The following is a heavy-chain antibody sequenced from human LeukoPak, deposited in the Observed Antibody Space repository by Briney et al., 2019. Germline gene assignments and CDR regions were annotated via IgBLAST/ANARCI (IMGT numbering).Heavy chain of an antibody. CDR1: GFTFSNAW. CDR2: ISYDGSNK. Sequence: GSLRLSCAASGFTFSNAWMNWVRQAPGKGLEWVAVISYDGSNKYYADSVKGRFTISRDNSKNTLYLQMNSLRAEDTAVYYCARDRLSYYDSSLLGYWGQGTLVTVSS. D-gene: IGHD3-22*01. J-gene: IGHJ4*02. CDR3: ARDRLSYYDSSLLGY. V-gene: IGHV3-30-3*01.